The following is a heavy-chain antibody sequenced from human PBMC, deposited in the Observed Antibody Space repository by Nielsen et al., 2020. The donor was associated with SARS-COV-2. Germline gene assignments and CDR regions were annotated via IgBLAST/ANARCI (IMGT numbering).Heavy chain of an antibody. CDR3: ARVLVIGYDFWSGFDY. CDR2: ISTYNGNT. Sequence: ASVKVSCKASGYTFKDYGINWVRQAPGQGLEWMGWISTYNGNTIYAQKFQGRVTMTTDTSTTSAFLELRSLTSDDTAVYYCARVLVIGYDFWSGFDYWGQGTLVTVSS. J-gene: IGHJ4*02. V-gene: IGHV1-18*01. D-gene: IGHD3-3*01. CDR1: GYTFKDYG.